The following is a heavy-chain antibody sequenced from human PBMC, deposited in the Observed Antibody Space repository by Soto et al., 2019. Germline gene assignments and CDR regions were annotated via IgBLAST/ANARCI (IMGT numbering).Heavy chain of an antibody. J-gene: IGHJ6*02. D-gene: IGHD6-6*01. CDR1: GYTFTSYG. V-gene: IGHV1-18*04. CDR3: AREGGLYSSSSYYYYGMDV. CDR2: ISAYNGNT. Sequence: ASLKVSCKASGYTFTSYGISWVRQAPGQGLEWMGWISAYNGNTNYAQKLQGRVTMTTDTSTSTAYMELRSLRSDDTAVYYCAREGGLYSSSSYYYYGMDVWGQGTTVTVSS.